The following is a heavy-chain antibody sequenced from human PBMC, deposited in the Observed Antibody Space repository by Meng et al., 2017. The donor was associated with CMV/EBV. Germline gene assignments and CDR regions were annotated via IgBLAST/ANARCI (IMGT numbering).Heavy chain of an antibody. V-gene: IGHV4-59*01. CDR2: IYYSGST. J-gene: IGHJ3*02. CDR3: ARVPPPDAFDI. Sequence: SETLSLTCAVYGGSFSGYYWSWIRQPPGKGLEWIGYIYYSGSTNYNPSLKSRVTISVDTSKNQFSLKLSSVTAADTAVYYCARVPPPDAFDIWGQGTMVTVSS. CDR1: GGSFSGYY.